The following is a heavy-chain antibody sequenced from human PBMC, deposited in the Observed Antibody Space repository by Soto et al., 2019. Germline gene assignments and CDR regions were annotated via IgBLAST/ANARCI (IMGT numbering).Heavy chain of an antibody. J-gene: IGHJ5*02. CDR1: GGSISSSNYY. CDR3: ARLWWSRYNWFDP. CDR2: IYYSGRT. V-gene: IGHV4-39*01. Sequence: QLQLQESGPGLVKPSETLSLTCTVSGGSISSSNYYWAWIRQPPGKGLEWIGSIYYSGRTYYNPSLKSRVTISVDTSKNQFSLKLRSVTAEDTAVYYGARLWWSRYNWFDPWGQGTLVTVSS. D-gene: IGHD2-15*01.